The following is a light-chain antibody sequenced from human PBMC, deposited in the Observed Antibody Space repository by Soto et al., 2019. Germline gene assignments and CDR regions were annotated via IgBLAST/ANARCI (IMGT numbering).Light chain of an antibody. CDR3: QSYDSSLSGYVV. CDR2: RNN. V-gene: IGLV1-40*01. Sequence: QSVLTPPPSVSGAPGQRVTISCTGSSSNIGAGYDVNWYQQLPGIAPKLLIYRNNNRPSGVPDRFSGSKSGNSASLAITGLQAEDEADYYCQSYDSSLSGYVVFGGRTKVTVL. CDR1: SSNIGAGYD. J-gene: IGLJ2*01.